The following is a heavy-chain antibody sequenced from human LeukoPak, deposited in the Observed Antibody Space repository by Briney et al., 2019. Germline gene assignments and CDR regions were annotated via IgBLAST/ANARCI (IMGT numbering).Heavy chain of an antibody. Sequence: SETLSLTCAVYGGSYSGYYWNWIRQPPGKGLEWIGEINHSGSTNYNPSVKSRVTISINTSKNQFSLKLSSVTAADTAVYYCARDRYNWHGEDSWGPGTLVTVSS. D-gene: IGHD1-20*01. CDR1: GGSYSGYY. CDR3: ARDRYNWHGEDS. CDR2: INHSGST. V-gene: IGHV4-34*01. J-gene: IGHJ4*02.